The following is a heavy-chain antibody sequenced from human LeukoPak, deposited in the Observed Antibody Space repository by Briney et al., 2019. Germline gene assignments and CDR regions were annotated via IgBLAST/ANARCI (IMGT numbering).Heavy chain of an antibody. V-gene: IGHV3-48*03. CDR3: ARDRCTGGSCYGFDY. CDR2: ISSSGSTI. Sequence: GGSLRLSCAASGFTFSSYEMNWVRQAPGKGLEWVSYISSSGSTIYYADSVKGRFTISRDNAKNSLYLQMNSLRAEDTAIYYCARDRCTGGSCYGFDYWGQGTLVTVSS. CDR1: GFTFSSYE. J-gene: IGHJ4*02. D-gene: IGHD2-15*01.